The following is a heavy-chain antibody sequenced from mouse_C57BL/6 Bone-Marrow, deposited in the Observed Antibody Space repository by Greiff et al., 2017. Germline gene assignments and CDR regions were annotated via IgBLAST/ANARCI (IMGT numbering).Heavy chain of an antibody. CDR2: INPNNGGT. Sequence: VQLQQSGPELVKPGASVKISCKASGYTFTDYYMNWVKQSHGQSLEWIGDINPNNGGTSYNQKFKGKATLTVDKSSSTAYMELRSLTSEDSAVYYCASSSIDNDYDEFAYWGQGTLVTVSA. CDR1: GYTFTDYY. V-gene: IGHV1-26*01. D-gene: IGHD2-4*01. CDR3: ASSSIDNDYDEFAY. J-gene: IGHJ3*01.